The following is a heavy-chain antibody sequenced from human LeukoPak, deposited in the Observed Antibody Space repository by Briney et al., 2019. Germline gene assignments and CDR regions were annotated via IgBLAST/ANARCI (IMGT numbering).Heavy chain of an antibody. CDR3: ASRSSIWSGYQDTLYYFDS. CDR1: GGSISSYY. V-gene: IGHV4-59*01. D-gene: IGHD3-3*01. Sequence: PSETLSLTCTVSGGSISSYYWSWIRQPPGRRLEWIGHIYYSGSTNYNPSLKSRVTISVDTSKNQFSLKLSSVSAADTAVYYCASRSSIWSGYQDTLYYFDSWGQGTLVTVSS. CDR2: IYYSGST. J-gene: IGHJ4*02.